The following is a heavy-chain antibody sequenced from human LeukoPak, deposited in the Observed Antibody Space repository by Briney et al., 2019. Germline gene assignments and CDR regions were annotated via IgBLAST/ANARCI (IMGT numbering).Heavy chain of an antibody. CDR3: ARSSGSYFVFDY. V-gene: IGHV4-39*01. CDR1: GGSISSSSYY. Sequence: SETLSLTCTVSGGSISSSSYYWGWIRQPPGKGLEWIGSIYYSVSTYYNPSLKSRVTISVDTSKNQFSLKLSSVTAADTAVYYCARSSGSYFVFDYWGQGTLVTVSS. CDR2: IYYSVST. J-gene: IGHJ4*02. D-gene: IGHD1-26*01.